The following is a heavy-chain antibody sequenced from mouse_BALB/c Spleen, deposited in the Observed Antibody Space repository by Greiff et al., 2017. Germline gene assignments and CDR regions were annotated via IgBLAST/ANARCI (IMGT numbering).Heavy chain of an antibody. Sequence: EVKVEESGPGLVKPSQSLSLTCSVTGYSITSGYYWNWIRQFPGNKLEWMGYISYDGSNNYNPSLKNRISITRDTSKNQFFLKLNSVTTEDTATYYCARGDGNYYWGQGTTLTVSS. D-gene: IGHD2-1*01. CDR1: GYSITSGYY. J-gene: IGHJ2*01. CDR2: ISYDGSN. V-gene: IGHV3-6*02. CDR3: ARGDGNYY.